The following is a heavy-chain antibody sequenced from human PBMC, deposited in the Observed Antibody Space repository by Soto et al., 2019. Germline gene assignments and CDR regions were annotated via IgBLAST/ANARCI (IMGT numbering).Heavy chain of an antibody. D-gene: IGHD2-2*02. V-gene: IGHV4-34*01. J-gene: IGHJ6*02. CDR3: ARTLVVPAAITGYGMDV. CDR1: GGSFSGYY. Sequence: SETLSLTCAVYGGSFSGYYWSCIRQPPGKGLEWIGEINHSGSTNYNPSLKSRVTISVDTSKNQFSLKLSSVTAADTAVYYCARTLVVPAAITGYGMDVWGQGTTVTVSS. CDR2: INHSGST.